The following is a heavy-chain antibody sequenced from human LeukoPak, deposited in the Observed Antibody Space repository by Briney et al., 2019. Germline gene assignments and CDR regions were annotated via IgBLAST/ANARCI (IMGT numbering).Heavy chain of an antibody. V-gene: IGHV3-23*01. CDR1: GFTFSSYA. J-gene: IGHJ3*02. CDR3: AKDQTYYDFWSGYDAFDI. CDR2: ISGSGGST. Sequence: GGSLRLSCAASGFTFSSYAMSWVRQAPGKGLEWVSAISGSGGSTYYADSVKGRFTISRDNSKNTLYLQMNSLRAEDTAVYYCAKDQTYYDFWSGYDAFDIWGQGTMVTVSS. D-gene: IGHD3-3*01.